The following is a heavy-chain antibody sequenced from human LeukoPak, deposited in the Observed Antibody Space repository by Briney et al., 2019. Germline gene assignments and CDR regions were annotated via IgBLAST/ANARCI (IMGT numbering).Heavy chain of an antibody. J-gene: IGHJ4*02. CDR2: IRYDGSNK. CDR1: GFTFSNYG. D-gene: IGHD3-22*01. CDR3: AKGAYYDL. V-gene: IGHV3-30*02. Sequence: PGGSLRLSCAASGFTFSNYGMHWVRQAPGKGLEWAAFIRYDGSNKYYADTVKGRFTISRDNSKNTLYLQMNSLRAEDTAVYYCAKGAYYDLWGQGTLVTVSS.